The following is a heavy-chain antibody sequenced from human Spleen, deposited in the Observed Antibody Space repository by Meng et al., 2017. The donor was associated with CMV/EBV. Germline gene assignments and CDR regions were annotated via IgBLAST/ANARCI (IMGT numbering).Heavy chain of an antibody. D-gene: IGHD2-2*01. CDR1: GFTFSGYA. CDR2: ISGSGGST. CDR3: AKRLNEMFQLLSFDAFDI. J-gene: IGHJ3*02. V-gene: IGHV3-23*01. Sequence: GGSLRLSCAASGFTFSGYAMNWVRQAPGKGLEWVSAISGSGGSTSYADSVKGRFTISRDNSKNTLYLQMNSLRAEDTAVYYCAKRLNEMFQLLSFDAFDIWGQGTMVTVSS.